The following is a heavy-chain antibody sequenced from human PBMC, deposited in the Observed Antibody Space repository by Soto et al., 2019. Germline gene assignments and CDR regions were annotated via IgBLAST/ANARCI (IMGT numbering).Heavy chain of an antibody. D-gene: IGHD5-18*01. Sequence: QVQLVQSGAEVKKPGSSVKVSCKASGGTFSSYAISWVRQAPGQGLEWMGGIIPIFGTANYAQKFQGRVTITADESTSTAYMELSSLRSEDTAVYYCARDRRGAQGTAMADYYYYGMDVWGQGTTVTVSS. J-gene: IGHJ6*02. CDR3: ARDRRGAQGTAMADYYYYGMDV. CDR1: GGTFSSYA. CDR2: IIPIFGTA. V-gene: IGHV1-69*01.